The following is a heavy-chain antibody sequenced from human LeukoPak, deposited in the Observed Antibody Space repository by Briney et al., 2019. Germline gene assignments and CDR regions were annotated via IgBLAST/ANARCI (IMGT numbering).Heavy chain of an antibody. CDR2: IGGTDGTT. CDR3: AREDMTTVTYIDY. CDR1: GFTFSRYA. J-gene: IGHJ4*02. V-gene: IGHV3-23*01. D-gene: IGHD4-17*01. Sequence: GGSLRLSCAASGFTFSRYAMTWVRQAPGKGLQWLSSIGGTDGTTRYAESLKGRFTISRDNSRNTVSLQMNSLRAEDTAVYYCAREDMTTVTYIDYWGQGTLVTVSS.